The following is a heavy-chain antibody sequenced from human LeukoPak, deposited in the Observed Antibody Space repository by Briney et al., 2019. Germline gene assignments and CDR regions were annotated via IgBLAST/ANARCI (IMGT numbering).Heavy chain of an antibody. V-gene: IGHV3-30*18. D-gene: IGHD6-19*01. CDR3: AKDHGLAVAGTSDAFDI. J-gene: IGHJ3*02. CDR2: ISYDGSNK. CDR1: GFTFCSYG. Sequence: GRSLRLSCAASGFTFCSYGMHWVREAPGKGLEWVAVISYDGSNKYYADSVKGRFTISRDNSKNTLYLQMNSLRAEDTAVYYCAKDHGLAVAGTSDAFDIWGQGTMVTVSS.